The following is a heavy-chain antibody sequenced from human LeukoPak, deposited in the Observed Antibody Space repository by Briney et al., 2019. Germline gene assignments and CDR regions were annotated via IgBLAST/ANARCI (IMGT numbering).Heavy chain of an antibody. CDR2: SYYTGSP. J-gene: IGHJ4*02. CDR1: GSISSYY. Sequence: SETLSLTCSVSGSISSYYWTWIRQPPGKGLEWIGHSYYTGSPNYNPSLKSRVTISVDTPRNQFSLKLSSVTAADTAIYFCAGIRSTVGWRSFDYWGQGTLVTVSS. D-gene: IGHD4-23*01. CDR3: AGIRSTVGWRSFDY. V-gene: IGHV4-59*08.